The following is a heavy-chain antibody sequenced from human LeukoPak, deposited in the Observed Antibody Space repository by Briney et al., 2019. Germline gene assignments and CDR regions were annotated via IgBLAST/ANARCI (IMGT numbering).Heavy chain of an antibody. V-gene: IGHV3-30*03. CDR3: ARVKLWLRYYYYGMDV. D-gene: IGHD5-18*01. Sequence: PGRSLRLSCAASGFTFSSYGMHWVRQAPGKGLEWVAVISYDGSNKYYADSVKGRLTISRDNSKNTLYLQMNSLRAEDTAVYYCARVKLWLRYYYYGMDVWGNGTTVTVSS. J-gene: IGHJ6*04. CDR2: ISYDGSNK. CDR1: GFTFSSYG.